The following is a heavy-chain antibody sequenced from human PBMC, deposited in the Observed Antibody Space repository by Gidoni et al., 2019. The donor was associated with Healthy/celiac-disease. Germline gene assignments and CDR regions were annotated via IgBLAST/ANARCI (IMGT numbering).Heavy chain of an antibody. CDR1: GGPISSYY. J-gene: IGHJ2*01. D-gene: IGHD6-13*01. Sequence: QVQLQESGPGLVKPSETLSLTCTVSGGPISSYYWSWIRQPPGKGLEWIGYIYYSGSTNYNPSLKSRVTISVDTSKNQFSLKLSSVTAADTAVYYCARGAPGIAAAVDWYFDLWGRGTLVTVSS. V-gene: IGHV4-59*08. CDR2: IYYSGST. CDR3: ARGAPGIAAAVDWYFDL.